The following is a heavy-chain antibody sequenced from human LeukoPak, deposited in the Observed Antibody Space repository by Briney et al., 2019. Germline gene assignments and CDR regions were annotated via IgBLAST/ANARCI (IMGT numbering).Heavy chain of an antibody. D-gene: IGHD4-4*01. J-gene: IGHJ4*02. CDR2: INPNSGGT. Sequence: ASVKVSCKASGYTFTGYYMNWVRQAPGQGLEWMGWINPNSGGTNYAQKFQGRVTMTRDTSISTAYMELSRLRSDDTAVYYCAREGMTTVFYYFDYWGQGTLVTVSS. CDR1: GYTFTGYY. CDR3: AREGMTTVFYYFDY. V-gene: IGHV1-2*02.